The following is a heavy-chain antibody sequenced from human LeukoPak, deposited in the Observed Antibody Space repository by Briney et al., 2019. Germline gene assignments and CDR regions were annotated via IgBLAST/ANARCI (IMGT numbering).Heavy chain of an antibody. J-gene: IGHJ6*03. D-gene: IGHD1-26*01. CDR1: GYTFTSYD. CDR3: ARRSVVYYYYYMDV. Sequence: ASVNVSCKASGYTFTSYDINWVRQATGQGLEWMGWMNPNSGNTGYAQKFQGRVTMTRNTSISTAYMELSSLRSEDTAVYYCARRSVVYYYYYMDVWGKGTTVTVSS. V-gene: IGHV1-8*01. CDR2: MNPNSGNT.